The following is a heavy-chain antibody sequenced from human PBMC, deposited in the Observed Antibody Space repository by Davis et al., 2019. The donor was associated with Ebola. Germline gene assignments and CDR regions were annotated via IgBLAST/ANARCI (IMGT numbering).Heavy chain of an antibody. J-gene: IGHJ5*02. V-gene: IGHV5-10-1*01. CDR1: GYSFTTYW. D-gene: IGHD2-2*01. CDR2: IAPSDTYT. CDR3: ARHIPSTSWNPASGWFDP. Sequence: PWGSLRLSCKGSGYSFTTYWISWVRQVPGKGLEWMGRIAPSDTYTNYSPSFRGHVTISVDKSISIVYLQWTSLKASDTAMYYCARHIPSTSWNPASGWFDPWGQGTLVTVSS.